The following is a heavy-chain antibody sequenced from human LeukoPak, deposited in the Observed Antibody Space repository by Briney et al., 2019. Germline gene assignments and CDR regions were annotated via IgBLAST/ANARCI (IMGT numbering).Heavy chain of an antibody. D-gene: IGHD4-17*01. J-gene: IGHJ4*02. CDR1: GLTLSSYA. V-gene: IGHV3-23*01. CDR2: ISGSGRST. Sequence: PPGGSLRLSCAASGLTLSSYAMNWVRRAPGKGLEWVSYISGSGRSTYYADSVKGRFTISRDNSKNTLYLKMNSLRAEDMAVYYCPKLPGDYGPYWGQGTLVTVSS. CDR3: PKLPGDYGPY.